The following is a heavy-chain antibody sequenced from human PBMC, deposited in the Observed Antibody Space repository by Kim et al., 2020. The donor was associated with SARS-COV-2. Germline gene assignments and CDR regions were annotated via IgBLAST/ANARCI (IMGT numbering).Heavy chain of an antibody. CDR1: GFTFSSYG. D-gene: IGHD3-9*01. J-gene: IGHJ4*02. CDR3: AKDPAIGHIRYSLGYFDY. CDR2: IWYDGSNK. Sequence: GGSLRLSCAASGFTFSSYGMHWVRQAPGKGLEWVAVIWYDGSNKYYADSVKGRFTISRDNSKNTLYLQMNSLRAEDTAVYYCAKDPAIGHIRYSLGYFDYWGQGTLVTVSS. V-gene: IGHV3-33*06.